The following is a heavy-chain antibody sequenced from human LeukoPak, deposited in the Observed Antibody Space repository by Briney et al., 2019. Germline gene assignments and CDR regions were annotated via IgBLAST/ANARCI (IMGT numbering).Heavy chain of an antibody. D-gene: IGHD1-26*01. CDR3: AKDSVRKTIVGPTTRGVNDY. CDR1: GFTFSSYG. J-gene: IGHJ4*02. V-gene: IGHV3-30*02. CDR2: IRYDGSKK. Sequence: GGSLRLSCGASGFTFSSYGMHWVRQAPGKGLEWVAFIRYDGSKKYYAGSVKGRFTISRDNSKNTLYLQMNSLRPEDTAVYYCAKDSVRKTIVGPTTRGVNDYWGQGTLVTVSS.